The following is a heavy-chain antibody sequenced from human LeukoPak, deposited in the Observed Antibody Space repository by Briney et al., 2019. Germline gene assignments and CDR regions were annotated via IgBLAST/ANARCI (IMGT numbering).Heavy chain of an antibody. J-gene: IGHJ4*02. V-gene: IGHV4-38-2*02. D-gene: IGHD6-19*01. CDR2: IYHSGST. CDR3: ARDNPVAGTIY. Sequence: PSETLSLTCTVSGYSISSGYYWGWIRQPPGKGLEWIGSIYHSGSTYYNPSLKSRVTISVDTSKNQFSLKLSSVTAADTAVYYCARDNPVAGTIYWGQGTLVTVSS. CDR1: GYSISSGYY.